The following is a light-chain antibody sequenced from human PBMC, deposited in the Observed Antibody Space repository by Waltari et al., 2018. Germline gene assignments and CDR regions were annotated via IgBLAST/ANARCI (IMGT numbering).Light chain of an antibody. CDR3: ETGGHGTWV. V-gene: IGLV4-69*01. J-gene: IGLJ3*02. Sequence: QLVLTQSPSASASLGASVKLTCTLSSGHSSNIIAWLQQQPGKGPRYLMKVNSDGSHRKGDEIPDRFSGSSSGAERDLTISSLQSEDEADYYCETGGHGTWVFGGGTKLTVL. CDR1: SGHSSNI. CDR2: VNSDGSH.